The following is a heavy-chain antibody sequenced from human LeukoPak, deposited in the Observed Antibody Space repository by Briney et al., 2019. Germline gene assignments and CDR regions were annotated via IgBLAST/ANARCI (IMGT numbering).Heavy chain of an antibody. CDR3: ARVKLVAGLSLFDP. D-gene: IGHD6-19*01. J-gene: IGHJ5*02. Sequence: PGGSLRLSCAASGFTFSSYSMNWVRQAPGKGLEWVSYISSSSSTIYYADSVKGRFTISRDNAKNSLYLQMNSLRAEDTAYYCARVKLVAGLSLFDPWGQGTLVTVSS. CDR1: GFTFSSYS. V-gene: IGHV3-48*04. CDR2: ISSSSSTI.